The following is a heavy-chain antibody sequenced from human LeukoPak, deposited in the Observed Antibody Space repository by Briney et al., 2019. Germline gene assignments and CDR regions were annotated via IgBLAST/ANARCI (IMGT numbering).Heavy chain of an antibody. V-gene: IGHV4-39*07. J-gene: IGHJ4*02. Sequence: SETLSLTCTLSGGSISSGDYYWSWIRQPPGKGLEWIGNIFHNGNTYYNPSLKSRVTMSIDTSKKQFSLKLRTATAADTAVYYCARIEDVTRGYNHAYYFDYWGQGTLVTVSS. CDR2: IFHNGNT. CDR1: GGSISSGDYY. D-gene: IGHD5-18*01. CDR3: ARIEDVTRGYNHAYYFDY.